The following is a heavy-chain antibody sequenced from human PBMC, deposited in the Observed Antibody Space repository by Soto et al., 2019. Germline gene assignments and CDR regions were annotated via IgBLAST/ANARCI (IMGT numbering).Heavy chain of an antibody. CDR2: IYYSGST. J-gene: IGHJ6*02. D-gene: IGHD3-22*01. CDR1: GGSISSGDYY. V-gene: IGHV4-30-4*01. CDR3: ARALYYYDSSGYRRYYGIDV. Sequence: PSETLSLTCTVSGGSISSGDYYWSWIRQPPGKGLEWIGYIYYSGSTYYNPSLKRRVTISVDTSKNQFSLKLSSVSGADTAVYYCARALYYYDSSGYRRYYGIDVWGQGTTVTV.